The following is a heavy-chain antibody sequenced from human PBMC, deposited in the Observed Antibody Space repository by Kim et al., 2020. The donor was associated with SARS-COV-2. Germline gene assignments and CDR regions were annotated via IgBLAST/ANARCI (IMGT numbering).Heavy chain of an antibody. CDR1: GGSISSYY. V-gene: IGHV4-59*01. Sequence: SETLSLTCTVSGGSISSYYWSWIRQPPGKGLEWIGYIYYSGSTNSNPSLKSRVTISVDTSKNQFSLKLSSVTAADTAVYYCARLWFGEFGGINYYYGMDVGGQGTTVTVSS. CDR2: IYYSGST. D-gene: IGHD3-10*01. J-gene: IGHJ6*02. CDR3: ARLWFGEFGGINYYYGMDV.